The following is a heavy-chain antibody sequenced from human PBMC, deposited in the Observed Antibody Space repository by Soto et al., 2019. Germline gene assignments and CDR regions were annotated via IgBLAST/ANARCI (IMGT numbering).Heavy chain of an antibody. CDR1: GYTFTSYA. J-gene: IGHJ4*02. CDR3: ARAPLPHCSIGVCLYYFDY. CDR2: INSYNGNT. V-gene: IGHV1-18*01. Sequence: QVHLMQSGAEMKKPGASVRLSCRASGYTFTSYAISWVRQAPGQGLEWMSWINSYNGNTNYAQKLQGRVTMTTDPSTSTVYMELRSLRSDDTAIYYCARAPLPHCSIGVCLYYFDYWDQGTLVTVSS. D-gene: IGHD2-8*01.